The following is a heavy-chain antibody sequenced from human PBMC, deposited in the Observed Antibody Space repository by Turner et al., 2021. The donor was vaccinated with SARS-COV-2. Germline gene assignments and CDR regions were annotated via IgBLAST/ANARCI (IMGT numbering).Heavy chain of an antibody. D-gene: IGHD1-26*01. Sequence: EVQLLESGGGLVQPGGSVRLSCAASGFTFSNYAMSWVRQAPGKGLEWVSFLSGSGDSTYHADSVKGRFTISRDNSKNTLYLQMNSLRAEDTAVYYCAKVGGWELRRKWFFDLWGRGTLVSVSS. J-gene: IGHJ2*01. CDR3: AKVGGWELRRKWFFDL. CDR2: LSGSGDST. V-gene: IGHV3-23*01. CDR1: GFTFSNYA.